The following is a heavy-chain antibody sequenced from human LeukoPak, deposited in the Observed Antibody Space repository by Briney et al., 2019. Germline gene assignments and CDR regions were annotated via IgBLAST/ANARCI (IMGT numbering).Heavy chain of an antibody. V-gene: IGHV3-53*04. D-gene: IGHD3-10*02. CDR2: THSGGST. CDR3: ARDLEGPGMLGY. CDR1: VFTVRRDY. J-gene: IGHJ4*02. Sequence: GGSLRLSCAASVFTVRRDYMCWVRQAPGRGVEWVSVTHSGGSTYYADSVKGRFTISRHNSKNTLYLQMNSLRAEDTAVYYCARDLEGPGMLGYWGQGTLVTVSS.